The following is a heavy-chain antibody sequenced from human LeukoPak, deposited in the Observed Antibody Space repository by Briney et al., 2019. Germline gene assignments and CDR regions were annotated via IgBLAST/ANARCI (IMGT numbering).Heavy chain of an antibody. CDR2: INHSGST. V-gene: IGHV4-34*01. CDR1: GASFSGYY. Sequence: WETLSLTCAVYGASFSGYYWSWIRQPPGKGLEWIGEINHSGSTNYNPSLKSRVTISVDTSKNQFSLKLSSVTAADTAVYYCARGIGDFWSGYYKTLDYWGQGTLVTVSS. J-gene: IGHJ4*02. D-gene: IGHD3-3*01. CDR3: ARGIGDFWSGYYKTLDY.